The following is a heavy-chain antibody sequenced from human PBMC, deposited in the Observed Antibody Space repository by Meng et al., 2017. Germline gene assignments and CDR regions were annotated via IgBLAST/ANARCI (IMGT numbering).Heavy chain of an antibody. CDR3: AGAAAGMNAFDI. J-gene: IGHJ3*02. CDR2: INPSGGST. Sequence: ASVKVSCKASGYTYTSYYMHWVRQAPGQGREWMGIINPSGGSTSYAQKFQGRVTMTRDTSTSTVYMELSSLRSEDTAVYYCAGAAAGMNAFDIWGQGTMVTVSS. D-gene: IGHD6-13*01. V-gene: IGHV1-46*01. CDR1: GYTYTSYY.